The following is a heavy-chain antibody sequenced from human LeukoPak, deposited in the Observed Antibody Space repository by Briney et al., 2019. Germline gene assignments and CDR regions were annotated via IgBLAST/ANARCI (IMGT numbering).Heavy chain of an antibody. CDR2: ISYSSETI. CDR1: GFPFDEHA. V-gene: IGHV3-9*01. Sequence: PGRSLRLSCAASGFPFDEHAMHWVRQAPGKGLEWVSGISYSSETIGYVDSVKGRFTISRGNVRKSLYLQMNSLRIEDTALYYCAKDRGGGSQLGDAYDVWGQGTMVSVSS. CDR3: AKDRGGGSQLGDAYDV. J-gene: IGHJ3*01. D-gene: IGHD5-24*01.